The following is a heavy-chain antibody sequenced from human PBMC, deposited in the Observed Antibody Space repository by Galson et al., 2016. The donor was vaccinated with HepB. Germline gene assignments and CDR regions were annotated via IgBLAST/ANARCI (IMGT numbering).Heavy chain of an antibody. D-gene: IGHD4-17*01. Sequence: SETLSLTCDVSGDFISSSNWWSWVRQSPGKGLELIGEIYHNGNTNYNPSLKGRATMSIDKSKNNFSLKVTSVTAADTAIYYCARCEFGDPFDYWGRGILVTVAS. V-gene: IGHV4/OR15-8*02. J-gene: IGHJ4*02. CDR3: ARCEFGDPFDY. CDR2: IYHNGNT. CDR1: GDFISSSNW.